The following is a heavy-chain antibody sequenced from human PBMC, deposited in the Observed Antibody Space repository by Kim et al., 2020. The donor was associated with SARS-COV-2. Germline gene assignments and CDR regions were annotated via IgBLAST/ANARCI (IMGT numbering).Heavy chain of an antibody. Sequence: GGSLRLSCTASGFTFGDYAMSWFRQAPGKGLEWVGFIRSKAYGGTTEYAASVKGRFTISRDDSKSIAYLQMNSLKTEDTAVYYCTREDSSGYQIGDAFDIWGQGTMVTVSS. V-gene: IGHV3-49*03. CDR2: IRSKAYGGTT. J-gene: IGHJ3*02. D-gene: IGHD3-22*01. CDR3: TREDSSGYQIGDAFDI. CDR1: GFTFGDYA.